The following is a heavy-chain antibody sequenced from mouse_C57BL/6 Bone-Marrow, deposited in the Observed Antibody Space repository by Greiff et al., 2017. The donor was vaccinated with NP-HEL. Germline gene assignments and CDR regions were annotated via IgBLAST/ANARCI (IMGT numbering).Heavy chain of an antibody. D-gene: IGHD1-1*01. CDR2: ISGGGGNT. CDR1: GFTFSSYT. V-gene: IGHV5-9*01. CDR3: ARLYGRYFDV. Sequence: EVKVVESGGGLVKPGGSLKLSCAASGFTFSSYTMSWVRQTPEKRLEWVATISGGGGNTYYPDSVKGRFTISRDNAKNTLYLQMSSLRSEDTALYYCARLYGRYFDVWGTGTTVTVSS. J-gene: IGHJ1*03.